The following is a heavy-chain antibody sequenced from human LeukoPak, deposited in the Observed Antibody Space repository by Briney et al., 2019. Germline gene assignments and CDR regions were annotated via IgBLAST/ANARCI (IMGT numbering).Heavy chain of an antibody. CDR3: ARDLRFVDTAMPFDP. V-gene: IGHV3-33*01. J-gene: IGHJ5*02. Sequence: PGRSLRLSCAASGFTFSSYGMHWVRQAPGKGLEWVAVIWYDGSNKYYADSVKGRFTISRDNCKNTLYLQMNSLRAEDTAVYYCARDLRFVDTAMPFDPWGQGTLVTVSS. CDR2: IWYDGSNK. CDR1: GFTFSSYG. D-gene: IGHD5-18*01.